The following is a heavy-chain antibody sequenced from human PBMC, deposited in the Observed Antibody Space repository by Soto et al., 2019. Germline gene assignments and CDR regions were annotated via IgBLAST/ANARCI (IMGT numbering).Heavy chain of an antibody. CDR1: GGSISSDD. Sequence: SETLSLTCTVSGGSISSDDWSWSRQPPGKGLEWIGYIYYSGSTNYNPSLKSRVTISVDTSKNQFSLKLSSVTAADTAVYYCARDLANWNDFPGAFDIWGQGTMVTVSS. CDR3: ARDLANWNDFPGAFDI. D-gene: IGHD1-1*01. J-gene: IGHJ3*02. CDR2: IYYSGST. V-gene: IGHV4-59*12.